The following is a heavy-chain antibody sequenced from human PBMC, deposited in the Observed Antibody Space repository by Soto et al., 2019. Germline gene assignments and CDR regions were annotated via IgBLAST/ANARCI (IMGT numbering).Heavy chain of an antibody. V-gene: IGHV1-69*02. J-gene: IGHJ6*02. CDR3: ARTYCSGGSCSGQTSYYYGMDV. D-gene: IGHD2-15*01. Sequence: GASVKVSCKASGGTFGSYTISWVRQTPGQGLEWMGRIIPILGIANYAQKFQGRVTITADKSTSTAYMELSSLRSEDTAVYYCARTYCSGGSCSGQTSYYYGMDVWGQGTTVTVSS. CDR1: GGTFGSYT. CDR2: IIPILGIA.